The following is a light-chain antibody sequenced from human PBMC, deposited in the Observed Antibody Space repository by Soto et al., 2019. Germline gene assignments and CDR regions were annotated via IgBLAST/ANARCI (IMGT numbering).Light chain of an antibody. Sequence: QSALTQPPSASGSPGQSVTISCSGTSSDVGGYKYVSWYQNHPGKAPKLMIYEVNKRPSGVPDRFSGSKSGNTASLTVSGLQAEDEADYYCSSYAGNNIVIFGGGTKVTVL. CDR1: SSDVGGYKY. CDR3: SSYAGNNIVI. J-gene: IGLJ2*01. CDR2: EVN. V-gene: IGLV2-8*01.